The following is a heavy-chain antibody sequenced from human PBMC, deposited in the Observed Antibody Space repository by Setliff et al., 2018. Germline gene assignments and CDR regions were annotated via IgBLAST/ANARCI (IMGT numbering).Heavy chain of an antibody. Sequence: LRLSCVVSGFAFSTYWMSWVRQSPGRGLEWVANINQDGSTKYSVDSVKGRFTVSRDNAKNSVYLQMSSLRVEDTAVYYCAREASVNSFDICGQGTTVTVSS. J-gene: IGHJ3*02. CDR1: GFAFSTYW. CDR3: AREASVNSFDI. CDR2: INQDGSTK. V-gene: IGHV3-7*01.